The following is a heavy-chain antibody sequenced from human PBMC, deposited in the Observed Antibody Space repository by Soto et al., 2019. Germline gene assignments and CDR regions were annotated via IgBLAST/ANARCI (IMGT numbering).Heavy chain of an antibody. CDR1: GGTFSSYA. D-gene: IGHD3-22*01. CDR2: IIPIFGTA. J-gene: IGHJ4*02. Sequence: SVKVSCKASGGTFSSYAISWVRQAPGQGLEWMGGIIPIFGTANYAQKFQGRVTITADESTSTAYMELSSLRSEDTAVYYCALSSYYDSSGYYYVFDYWGQGTLVTVSS. V-gene: IGHV1-69*13. CDR3: ALSSYYDSSGYYYVFDY.